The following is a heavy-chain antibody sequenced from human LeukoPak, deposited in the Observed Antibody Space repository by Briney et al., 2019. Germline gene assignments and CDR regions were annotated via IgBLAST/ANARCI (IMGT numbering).Heavy chain of an antibody. J-gene: IGHJ4*02. Sequence: SGPTLVKPTQTLTLTCTFSGFSFSTSGVGVGWIRQPPGKALEWLAVIYWDEDKRYRPSLKSRLTITKHTSKNQVVLTMTNMDPVDTATYYCARSPYYDILTGSRGTFDYWGRGILVTVSS. CDR1: GFSFSTSGVG. CDR3: ARSPYYDILTGSRGTFDY. V-gene: IGHV2-5*02. CDR2: IYWDEDK. D-gene: IGHD3-9*01.